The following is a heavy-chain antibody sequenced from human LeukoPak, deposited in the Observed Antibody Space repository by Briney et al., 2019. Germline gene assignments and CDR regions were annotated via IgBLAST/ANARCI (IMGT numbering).Heavy chain of an antibody. J-gene: IGHJ4*02. CDR1: GGSFSAYY. CDR3: AQIAVAGLAYYDY. Sequence: PSETLSLTCAVSGGSFSAYYWNWIRQPPGKGLEWIGEINHSGGTNYNPSLKSRAIISVDTSKNQFSLKLSSVTAADTAVYYCAQIAVAGLAYYDYWGQGTLVTVSS. D-gene: IGHD6-19*01. CDR2: INHSGGT. V-gene: IGHV4-34*01.